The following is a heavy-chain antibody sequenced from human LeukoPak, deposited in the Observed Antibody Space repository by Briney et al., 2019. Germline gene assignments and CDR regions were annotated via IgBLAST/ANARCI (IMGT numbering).Heavy chain of an antibody. CDR3: ARLPTSAYLHY. V-gene: IGHV4-39*01. Sequence: SETLSLTCTVSGGSVSSSSYYWGWIRQPPGKGLEWIGTIYYSGTTYYNPSLKSRVTISLDTSENQFSLKLSSVTATDTALFYCARLPTSAYLHYWGQGILVTVSS. J-gene: IGHJ4*02. CDR1: GGSVSSSSYY. CDR2: IYYSGTT. D-gene: IGHD2-15*01.